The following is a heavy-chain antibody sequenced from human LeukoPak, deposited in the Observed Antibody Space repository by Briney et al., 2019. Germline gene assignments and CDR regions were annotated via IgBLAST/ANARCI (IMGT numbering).Heavy chain of an antibody. V-gene: IGHV4-59*08. CDR1: GGSISRYY. Sequence: SETLSLTCTVSGGSISRYYWSWIRQPPGKGLEWIGYIYYSGSTNYNPSLKSRVTISVDTSKNQFSLKLSSVTAADTAVYYCARHQDSSGWYGDYYYYGMDVWGQGTTVTVSS. CDR3: ARHQDSSGWYGDYYYYGMDV. D-gene: IGHD6-13*01. CDR2: IYYSGST. J-gene: IGHJ6*02.